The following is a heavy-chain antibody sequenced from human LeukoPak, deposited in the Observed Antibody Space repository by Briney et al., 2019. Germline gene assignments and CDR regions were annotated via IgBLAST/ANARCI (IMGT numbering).Heavy chain of an antibody. J-gene: IGHJ4*02. CDR2: IIPIFGIA. D-gene: IGHD6-19*01. Sequence: SVKVSCKASGGTFSSYAISWVRQAPGQGLEWMGGIIPIFGIANYAQKFQGRVTITADESTSTAYRELSSLRSEDTAVYYCARRGIAVADPFDYWGQGPLVTVSS. CDR1: GGTFSSYA. V-gene: IGHV1-69*01. CDR3: ARRGIAVADPFDY.